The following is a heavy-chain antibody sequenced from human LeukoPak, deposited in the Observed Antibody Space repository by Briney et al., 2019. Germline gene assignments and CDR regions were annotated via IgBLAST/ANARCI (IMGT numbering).Heavy chain of an antibody. CDR1: GYTFTGYY. V-gene: IGHV1-8*02. CDR2: MNPNSGNT. D-gene: IGHD6-13*01. Sequence: ASVKVSCKASGYTFTGYYMHWVRQAPGQGLEWMGWMNPNSGNTGYAQKFQGRVTMTRNTSISTAYMELSSLRSEDTAVYYCARVGLRSRAHDYWGQGTLVTVSS. J-gene: IGHJ4*02. CDR3: ARVGLRSRAHDY.